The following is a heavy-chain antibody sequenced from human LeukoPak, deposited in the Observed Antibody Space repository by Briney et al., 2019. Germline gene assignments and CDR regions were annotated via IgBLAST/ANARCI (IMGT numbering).Heavy chain of an antibody. V-gene: IGHV4-4*07. Sequence: SETLSLTCTVSGGSISSYYWSWIRQPAGKGLEWIGRIYTSGSTNYNPSLKSRVTMSVDTSKNQFSLQLNSVTPEDTAVYYCARDGVGATVPFDYWGQGTLVTVSS. CDR1: GGSISSYY. CDR3: ARDGVGATVPFDY. CDR2: IYTSGST. J-gene: IGHJ4*02. D-gene: IGHD1-26*01.